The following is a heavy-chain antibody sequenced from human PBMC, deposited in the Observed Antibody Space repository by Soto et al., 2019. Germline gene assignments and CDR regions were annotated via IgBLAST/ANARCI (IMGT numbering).Heavy chain of an antibody. CDR3: AKHLGHYGPGPYSILYMDV. CDR2: IKGSDGST. Sequence: PGGSLRLSCAASGFTFSTYAMSWVRQTPGKGLEWVSTIKGSDGSTFDADSVKGRFTISRDTSKNTLYLQMNSLRADDSAVYYCAKHLGHYGPGPYSILYMDVWGQGTTVTVSS. J-gene: IGHJ6*03. D-gene: IGHD3-10*01. V-gene: IGHV3-23*01. CDR1: GFTFSTYA.